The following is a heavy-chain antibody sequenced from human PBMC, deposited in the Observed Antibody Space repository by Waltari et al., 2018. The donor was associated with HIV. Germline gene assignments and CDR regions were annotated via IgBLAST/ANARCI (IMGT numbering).Heavy chain of an antibody. CDR3: ARVDGITVYGVVRGVADG. V-gene: IGHV3-11*01. J-gene: IGHJ6*02. CDR1: GFRFTDYY. Sequence: QVQLVDSGGGLVKPGGSLRLSCAASGFRFTDYYMSWIRQIPGKGLEWISYISSDGTTSYYADSVKGRFTISRDNAKNSVDLEKNSLIAEDTAVYYCARVDGITVYGVVRGVADGWGPGTTVTVSS. D-gene: IGHD3-3*01. CDR2: ISSDGTTS.